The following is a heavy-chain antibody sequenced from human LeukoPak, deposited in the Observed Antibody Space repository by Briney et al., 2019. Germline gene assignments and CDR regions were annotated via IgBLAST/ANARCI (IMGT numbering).Heavy chain of an antibody. CDR3: ASRTSGSYCDY. CDR2: INSISGGT. V-gene: IGHV1-2*02. CDR1: GYTLTGYY. Sequence: GSVKVSCKASGYTLTGYYMHSVRQAPGQGLEWMGGINSISGGTRYAQKVQCRVAMTRDTSISTAYMELSRLRSDDTAVYYCASRTSGSYCDYWGQGTLVTVSS. D-gene: IGHD1-26*01. J-gene: IGHJ4*02.